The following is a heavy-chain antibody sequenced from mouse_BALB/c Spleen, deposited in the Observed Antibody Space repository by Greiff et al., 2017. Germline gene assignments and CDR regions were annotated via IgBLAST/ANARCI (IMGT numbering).Heavy chain of an antibody. V-gene: IGHV2-9*02. CDR2: IWAGGST. J-gene: IGHJ2*01. D-gene: IGHD1-1*01. Sequence: QVQLKESGPGLVAPSQSLSITCTVSGFSLTSYGVHWVRQPPGKGLEWLGVIWAGGSTNYTSALMSRLSISKDNSKSQVFLKMNSLQTDDTAMYYWASDYYDSYYFDDWGQGTTLTVSA. CDR1: GFSLTSYG. CDR3: ASDYYDSYYFDD.